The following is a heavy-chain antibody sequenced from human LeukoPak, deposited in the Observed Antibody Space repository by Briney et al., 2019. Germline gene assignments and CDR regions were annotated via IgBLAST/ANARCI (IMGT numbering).Heavy chain of an antibody. CDR2: IIPIFGTA. Sequence: GASVKVTCKASGGTFSSYAISWVRQAPGQGLEWMGGIIPIFGTANYAQKFQGRVTITADESTSTAYMELSSLRSEDTAVYYCARVGYCSSTSCYDSEYFQHWGQGTLVTVSS. CDR3: ARVGYCSSTSCYDSEYFQH. V-gene: IGHV1-69*13. J-gene: IGHJ1*01. CDR1: GGTFSSYA. D-gene: IGHD2-2*01.